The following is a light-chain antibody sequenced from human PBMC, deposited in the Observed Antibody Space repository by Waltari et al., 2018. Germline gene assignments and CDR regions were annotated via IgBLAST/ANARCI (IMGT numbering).Light chain of an antibody. J-gene: IGKJ2*01. CDR1: QSLTKRY. CDR3: QQYGSSVLYT. CDR2: GAA. V-gene: IGKV3-20*01. Sequence: VLTQSPGTLSLSPGERATLPCRASQSLTKRYLAWYQQKPGRAPRLRIYGAASRAAGIPDRFIGSGSGTDFTLTISRLEPEDFAVYYCQQYGSSVLYTFGQGTKLEIK.